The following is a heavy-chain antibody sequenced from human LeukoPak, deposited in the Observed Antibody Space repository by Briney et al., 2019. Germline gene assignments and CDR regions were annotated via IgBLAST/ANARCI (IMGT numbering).Heavy chain of an antibody. CDR1: GYTFTSYG. CDR3: ARDGRDYDYVWGSYRSDAFDI. D-gene: IGHD3-16*02. V-gene: IGHV1-18*04. CDR2: ISAYNGNT. Sequence: ASVKVSCKASGYTFTSYGSSWVRQAPGQGLEWMGWISAYNGNTNYAQKLQGRVTMTTDTSTSTAYMELRSLRSDDTAVYYCARDGRDYDYVWGSYRSDAFDIWGQGTIVTVSS. J-gene: IGHJ3*02.